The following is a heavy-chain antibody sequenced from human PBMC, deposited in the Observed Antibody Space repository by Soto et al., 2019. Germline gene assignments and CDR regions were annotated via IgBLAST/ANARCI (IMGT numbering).Heavy chain of an antibody. Sequence: LSLTCTASGGSISSGDDFWTWIRQPPGKGLEWIGYIYYSGSTYYNPSLKSRLTMSVDTSKNQFSLKLSSVTAADTAVYYCARDRAKWKDYYYYGMYVWGQGTTVTVSS. CDR1: GGSISSGDDF. V-gene: IGHV4-30-4*01. CDR3: ARDRAKWKDYYYYGMYV. CDR2: IYYSGST. J-gene: IGHJ6*02. D-gene: IGHD1-20*01.